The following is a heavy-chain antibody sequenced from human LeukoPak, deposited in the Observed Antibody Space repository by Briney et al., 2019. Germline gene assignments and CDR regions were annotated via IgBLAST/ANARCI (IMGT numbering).Heavy chain of an antibody. CDR2: IKQDGSEK. Sequence: AGGSLRLSCAASGFTFSSYWMSWVRQAPGKGLEWVANIKQDGSEKYYVDSVKGRFTISRDNAKNSLYLQMNSLRAEDTAVYYCARASGLLWFGELLTWGQGTMVTVSS. J-gene: IGHJ3*01. CDR1: GFTFSSYW. D-gene: IGHD3-10*01. CDR3: ARASGLLWFGELLT. V-gene: IGHV3-7*01.